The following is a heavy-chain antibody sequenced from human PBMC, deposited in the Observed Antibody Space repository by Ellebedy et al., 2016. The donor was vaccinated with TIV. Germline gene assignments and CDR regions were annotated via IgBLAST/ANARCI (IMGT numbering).Heavy chain of an antibody. Sequence: MPSETLSLTCSVSYDSISTYYWSWIRQPPGKGLEWIGYIYYTGSTNYNPSLKSRVTMSLDTSKNQLSLKLSSVPASDTAVYHCASGPNQYFFDYWGQGTLVTVSS. V-gene: IGHV4-59*01. CDR1: YDSISTYY. J-gene: IGHJ4*02. D-gene: IGHD1-14*01. CDR2: IYYTGST. CDR3: ASGPNQYFFDY.